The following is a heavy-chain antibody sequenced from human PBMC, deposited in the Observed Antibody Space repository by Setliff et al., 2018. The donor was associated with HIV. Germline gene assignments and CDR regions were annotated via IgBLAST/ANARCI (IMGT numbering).Heavy chain of an antibody. Sequence: GGSLRLSCTASGFTFGDYAMSWVRQAPGKGLEWVGFIRSKAYGGTTEYAASVKGGFTISRDDSKSIAYLQMNSLKTEDPAVYYCSRDRSNITWFGEIDYWGQGTLVTVSS. J-gene: IGHJ4*02. V-gene: IGHV3-49*04. CDR2: IRSKAYGGTT. D-gene: IGHD3-10*01. CDR1: GFTFGDYA. CDR3: SRDRSNITWFGEIDY.